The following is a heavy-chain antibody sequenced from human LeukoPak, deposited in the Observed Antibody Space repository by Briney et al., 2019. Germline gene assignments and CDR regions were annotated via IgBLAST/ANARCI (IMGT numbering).Heavy chain of an antibody. Sequence: GGSLRLSCAASGXTFSSYGMHWVRQAPGKGLEWVAVIWYDGSNKYYADSVKGRFTISRDNSKNTLYLQMNSLRAEDTAVYYCARDSHGGNSWGPFDYWGQGTLVTVSS. CDR1: GXTFSSYG. J-gene: IGHJ4*02. D-gene: IGHD4-23*01. CDR3: ARDSHGGNSWGPFDY. CDR2: IWYDGSNK. V-gene: IGHV3-33*01.